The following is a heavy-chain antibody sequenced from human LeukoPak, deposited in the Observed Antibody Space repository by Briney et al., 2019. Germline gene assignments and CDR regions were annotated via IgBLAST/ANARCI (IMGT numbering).Heavy chain of an antibody. D-gene: IGHD1-1*01. Sequence: GGSLRLSCEASGFTFSAYAMTWVHQAPGKGLEWVSVISGSGDITYYADSVKGRFTISRDNANNSLFLQMNSLRDEDTAVYYCARESEGGTTIDFWGQGTLVTVSS. V-gene: IGHV3-23*01. CDR3: ARESEGGTTIDF. J-gene: IGHJ4*02. CDR1: GFTFSAYA. CDR2: ISGSGDIT.